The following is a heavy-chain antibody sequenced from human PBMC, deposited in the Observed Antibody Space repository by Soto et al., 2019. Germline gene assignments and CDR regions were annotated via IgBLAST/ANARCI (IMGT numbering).Heavy chain of an antibody. J-gene: IGHJ5*02. CDR1: GFTFSTYA. CDR2: ISASGGDT. Sequence: EAQMLESGGGSVQPGGSLRLSCAASGFTFSTYAVAWVRQSPGKGLEWVSSISASGGDTWYADSVKGRFTLSRDNSKNTLYLQMNSLRGEDTAVYYCARRPTATASWGQGTLVTVSS. CDR3: ARRPTATAS. D-gene: IGHD1-1*01. V-gene: IGHV3-23*01.